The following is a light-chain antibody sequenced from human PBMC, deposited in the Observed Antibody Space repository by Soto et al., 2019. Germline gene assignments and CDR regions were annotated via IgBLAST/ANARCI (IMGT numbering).Light chain of an antibody. Sequence: QSVLTQPPSASGSPGQPVTISCTGTSSDVGAYIYVSWYQQYPGKAPQLIIYEVNKRPSGVPDRFSASKSGNTASLTVSRLQAEDEADYYCSSYAGNNNYVFGTGTKVTVL. CDR3: SSYAGNNNYV. V-gene: IGLV2-8*01. J-gene: IGLJ1*01. CDR2: EVN. CDR1: SSDVGAYIY.